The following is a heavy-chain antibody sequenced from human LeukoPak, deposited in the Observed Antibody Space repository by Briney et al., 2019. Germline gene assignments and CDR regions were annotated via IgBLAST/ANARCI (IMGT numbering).Heavy chain of an antibody. CDR1: GYTFTGYY. CDR2: INPNSGGT. CDR3: ARVRRDGYNYLGY. J-gene: IGHJ4*02. D-gene: IGHD5-24*01. Sequence: ASVKVSCKASGYTFTGYYMHWARQAPGQGLEWMGWINPNSGGTNYAQKFQGRVTMTRDTSISTAYMELSRLRSDDTAVYYCARVRRDGYNYLGYWGQGTLVTVSS. V-gene: IGHV1-2*02.